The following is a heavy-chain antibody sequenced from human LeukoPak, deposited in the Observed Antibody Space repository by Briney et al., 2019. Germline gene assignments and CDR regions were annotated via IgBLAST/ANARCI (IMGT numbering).Heavy chain of an antibody. CDR2: ISPSGGST. V-gene: IGHV1-46*01. CDR3: ARVGCSGGNCYSIHWFDP. CDR1: GYTFTSNY. D-gene: IGHD2-15*01. Sequence: ASVKVSCKAFGYTFTSNYMHWVRQAPGQGPEWMGVISPSGGSTTYAQKFQGRVTLTRDMSTSTDYLELSSLRSEDTAVYYCARVGCSGGNCYSIHWFDPWGQGTLVTVSS. J-gene: IGHJ5*02.